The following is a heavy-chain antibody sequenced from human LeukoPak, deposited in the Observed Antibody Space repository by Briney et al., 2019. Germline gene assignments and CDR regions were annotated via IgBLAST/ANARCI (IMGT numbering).Heavy chain of an antibody. Sequence: GGSLRLSCAASGFTFSSYAMSWVRQAPGKGLEWVSAISGSGGSTYYADSVKGRFTISRDNSKNTLYLQMNSLRAEDTAVYYCAKEAEQWLAQQDYFDYWGQGTLVTVSS. CDR3: AKEAEQWLAQQDYFDY. V-gene: IGHV3-23*01. J-gene: IGHJ4*02. CDR1: GFTFSSYA. D-gene: IGHD6-19*01. CDR2: ISGSGGST.